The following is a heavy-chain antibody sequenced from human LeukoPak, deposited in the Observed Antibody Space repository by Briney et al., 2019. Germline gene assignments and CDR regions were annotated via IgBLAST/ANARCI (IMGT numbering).Heavy chain of an antibody. D-gene: IGHD4-23*01. V-gene: IGHV1-69*05. CDR1: GGTFSSYA. CDR2: IIPIFGTA. Sequence: SVKVSFKASGGTFSSYAISWVRQAPGQGLEWMGRIIPIFGTANYAQKFQGRVTITTDESTSTAYMELSSLRSEDTAVYYCARDDGGKSVSDYWGQGTLVTVSS. CDR3: ARDDGGKSVSDY. J-gene: IGHJ4*02.